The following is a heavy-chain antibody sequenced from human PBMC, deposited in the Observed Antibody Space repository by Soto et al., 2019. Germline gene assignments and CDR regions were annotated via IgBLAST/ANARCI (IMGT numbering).Heavy chain of an antibody. V-gene: IGHV3-7*01. CDR2: INPDGSAK. D-gene: IGHD2-8*02. J-gene: IGHJ1*01. Sequence: EVQLVESGGGLVQPGGSLRLSCAASGFTFSSYWMTWLRQAPGKGLEWVANINPDGSAKYYVDSVKGRFTISRDNAKNSLYLQMNSLRVEDTAVYCCAAPPTGNVYFNYWGQGALVTVSS. CDR3: AAPPTGNVYFNY. CDR1: GFTFSSYW.